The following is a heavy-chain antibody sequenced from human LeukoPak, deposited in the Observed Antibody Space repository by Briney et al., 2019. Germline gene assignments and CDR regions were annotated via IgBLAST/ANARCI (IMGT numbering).Heavy chain of an antibody. CDR2: IYPGDSDI. D-gene: IGHD3-22*01. J-gene: IGHJ4*02. CDR1: GYSFTSYW. Sequence: GESLKISCKGSGYSFTSYWIGWVRQMPGKGLEWMGIIYPGDSDIRYSPSFQGQVTISADKSISTAYLQWSSLKASDTAMYSCARVKTYYYDSSGQGFDYWGQGTLVTVSS. V-gene: IGHV5-51*01. CDR3: ARVKTYYYDSSGQGFDY.